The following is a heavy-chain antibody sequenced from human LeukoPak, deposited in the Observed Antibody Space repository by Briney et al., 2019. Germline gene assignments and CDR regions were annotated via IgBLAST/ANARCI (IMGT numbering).Heavy chain of an antibody. CDR1: GGSFSGCY. CDR3: ARRYGSGSYYIYFDY. CDR2: INHSGST. J-gene: IGHJ4*02. Sequence: SETLSLTCAVYGGSFSGCYWSWIRQPPGKGLEWIGEINHSGSTNYNPSLKSRVTISVDTSKNQFSLKLSSVTAADTAVYYCARRYGSGSYYIYFDYWGQGTLVTVSS. D-gene: IGHD3-10*01. V-gene: IGHV4-34*01.